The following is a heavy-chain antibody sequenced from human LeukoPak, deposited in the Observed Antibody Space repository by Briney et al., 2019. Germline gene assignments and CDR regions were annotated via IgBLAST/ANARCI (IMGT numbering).Heavy chain of an antibody. Sequence: ASVKVSCKASGGTFSSYAISWVRQAPGQGLEWMGGSIPIFGTANYAQKFQGRVTITTDESTSTAYMELSSLRSEDTAVYYCARKGRGYSGYDFYYGMDVWGQGTTVTVSS. CDR1: GGTFSSYA. CDR3: ARKGRGYSGYDFYYGMDV. J-gene: IGHJ6*02. CDR2: SIPIFGTA. D-gene: IGHD5-12*01. V-gene: IGHV1-69*05.